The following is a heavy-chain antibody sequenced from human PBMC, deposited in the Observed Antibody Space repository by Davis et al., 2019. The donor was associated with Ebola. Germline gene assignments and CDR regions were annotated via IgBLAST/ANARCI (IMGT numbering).Heavy chain of an antibody. Sequence: GESLKISCAASGFTFSSYAMSWVRQAPGKGLEWVSAISGSGGSTYYADSVKGRFTISRDNSKNTLYLQMNSLRAEDTAVYYCAKEEPDEYSTSFDYWGQGTLVTVSS. V-gene: IGHV3-23*01. D-gene: IGHD6-6*01. J-gene: IGHJ4*02. CDR1: GFTFSSYA. CDR2: ISGSGGST. CDR3: AKEEPDEYSTSFDY.